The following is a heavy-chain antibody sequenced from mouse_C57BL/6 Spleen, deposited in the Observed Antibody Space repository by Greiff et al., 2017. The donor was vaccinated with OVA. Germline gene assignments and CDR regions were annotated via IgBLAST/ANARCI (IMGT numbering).Heavy chain of an antibody. Sequence: QVQLQQPGAELVKPGASVKLSCKASGYTFTSYWMQWVKQRPGQGLEWIGEIDPSDSYTNYNQKFKGKATLTVDTSSSTAYMQLSSLTSEDSAVYYYARALVRDYDDLYAMDYWGQGTSVTVSS. D-gene: IGHD2-4*01. CDR2: IDPSDSYT. J-gene: IGHJ4*01. V-gene: IGHV1-50*01. CDR3: ARALVRDYDDLYAMDY. CDR1: GYTFTSYW.